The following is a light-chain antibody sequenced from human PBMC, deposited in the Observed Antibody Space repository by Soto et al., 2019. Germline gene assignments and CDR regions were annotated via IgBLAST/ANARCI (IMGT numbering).Light chain of an antibody. Sequence: EIVLTQSPGTLSLSPGARATLSCRASQSVDSNYLAWYQHKPGQAPRLLIYGASTRATGIPARFSGSGSGTDFTLTISSLEPEDFVVYYCQQRGNWPPITFGQGTRLEIK. CDR1: QSVDSNY. CDR3: QQRGNWPPIT. V-gene: IGKV3-11*01. CDR2: GAS. J-gene: IGKJ5*01.